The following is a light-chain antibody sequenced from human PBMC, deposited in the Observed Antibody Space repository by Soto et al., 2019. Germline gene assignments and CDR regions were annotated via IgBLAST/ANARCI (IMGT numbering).Light chain of an antibody. CDR3: QHYNNWPFT. J-gene: IGKJ3*01. V-gene: IGKV3-15*01. CDR1: QSVRSN. Sequence: EIVMTQSPATLSVSPGDRATLSCRASQSVRSNLAWYQQKPGQAPRLLVFGASTSATGIPARFSGSGSGTEFTLTISSLQSEDFAVYYCQHYNNWPFTFGPGTKVDIK. CDR2: GAS.